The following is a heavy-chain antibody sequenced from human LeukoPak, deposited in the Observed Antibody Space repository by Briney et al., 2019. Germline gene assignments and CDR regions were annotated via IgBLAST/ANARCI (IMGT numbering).Heavy chain of an antibody. Sequence: GGSLRLSCAASGFTVSSNYMSWVRQAPGKGLEWVAFIRFDGSTQYYADSVKGRFTVSRDNSKNTLYLQMNSLRDEDTAVYYCATETRGSYSEYWGQGTLLTVSS. J-gene: IGHJ4*02. CDR2: IRFDGSTQ. D-gene: IGHD1-26*01. CDR1: GFTVSSNY. V-gene: IGHV3-30*02. CDR3: ATETRGSYSEY.